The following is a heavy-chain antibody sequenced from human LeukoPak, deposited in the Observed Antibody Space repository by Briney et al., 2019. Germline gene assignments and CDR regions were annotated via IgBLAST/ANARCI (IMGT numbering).Heavy chain of an antibody. D-gene: IGHD3-10*01. CDR1: GFTFSSYA. Sequence: PGGSLRLSCAASGFTFSSYALNWVRQAPGKGLVWVSHIKDGERGTDYADSVKGRFTVSRDNAKNTLYLQMNSLRVEDTGVYYCGRDYYGSIDYWGQGAQVTVSS. V-gene: IGHV3-74*01. CDR2: IKDGERGT. J-gene: IGHJ4*02. CDR3: GRDYYGSIDY.